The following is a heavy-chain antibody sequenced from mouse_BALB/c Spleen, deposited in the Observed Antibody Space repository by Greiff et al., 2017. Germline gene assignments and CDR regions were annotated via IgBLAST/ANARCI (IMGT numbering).Heavy chain of an antibody. CDR3: ARDNRLLERTWFAY. CDR2: IWAGGST. Sequence: VKLMESGPGLVAPSQSLSITCTVSGFSLTSYGVHWVRQPPGKGLEWLGVIWAGGSTNYNSALMSRLSISKDNSKSQVFLKMNSLQTDDTAMYYCARDNRLLERTWFAYWGQGTLVTVSA. CDR1: GFSLTSYG. D-gene: IGHD2-10*02. J-gene: IGHJ3*01. V-gene: IGHV2-9*02.